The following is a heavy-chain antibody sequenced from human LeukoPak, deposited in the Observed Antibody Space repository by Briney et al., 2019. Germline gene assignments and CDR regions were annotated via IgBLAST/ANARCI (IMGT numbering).Heavy chain of an antibody. V-gene: IGHV3-30*02. CDR2: IRYDGSNK. J-gene: IGHJ3*02. CDR1: GFTFSSYG. Sequence: GGSLRLSCAASGFTFSSYGMHWVRQAPGKGLEWVAFIRYDGSNKYYADSVKGRFTISRDNSKNTLYLQMNSLRAEDTAVYYCARGSYYDSSGYRPWVSDRHAFDIWGQGTMVTVSS. CDR3: ARGSYYDSSGYRPWVSDRHAFDI. D-gene: IGHD3-22*01.